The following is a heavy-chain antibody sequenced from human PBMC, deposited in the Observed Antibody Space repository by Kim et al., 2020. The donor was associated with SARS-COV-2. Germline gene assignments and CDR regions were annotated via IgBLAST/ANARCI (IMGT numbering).Heavy chain of an antibody. CDR3: ARGHTYYYDSSGPVFDY. J-gene: IGHJ4*02. CDR2: IYSGGST. D-gene: IGHD3-22*01. V-gene: IGHV3-53*01. CDR1: GFTVSSNY. Sequence: GGSLRLSCAASGFTVSSNYMSWVRQAPGKGLEWVSVIYSGGSTYYADSVKGRFTISRDNSKNTLYLQMNSLRAEDTAVYYCARGHTYYYDSSGPVFDYWGQGTLVTVSS.